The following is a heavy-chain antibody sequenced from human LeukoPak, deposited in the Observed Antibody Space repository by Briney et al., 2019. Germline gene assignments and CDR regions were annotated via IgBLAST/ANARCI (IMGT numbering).Heavy chain of an antibody. CDR1: GFTFSSYW. CDR3: ARGRPHGNDY. V-gene: IGHV3-74*01. D-gene: IGHD4-23*01. Sequence: GGSLRLSCAASGFTFSSYWMNWVRQAPGKGLVWVSRIASDGSSTTYADSVKGRFSISRDNAKNTLYLQMNSPRVEDTAVYYCARGRPHGNDYWGQGTLVTVSS. J-gene: IGHJ4*02. CDR2: IASDGSST.